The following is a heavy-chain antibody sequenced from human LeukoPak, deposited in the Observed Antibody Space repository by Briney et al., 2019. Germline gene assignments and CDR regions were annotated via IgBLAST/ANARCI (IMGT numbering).Heavy chain of an antibody. CDR3: AREEVVCSGGSCYPSYSFWFDP. CDR1: GGSISSGSYY. D-gene: IGHD2-15*01. V-gene: IGHV4-61*02. Sequence: PSETLSLTCTVSGGSISSGSYYWSWIRQPAGKGLEWIGRIYTSGSTNYNPSLKSRVTISVDTSKNQFSLKLSSVTAADTAVYYCAREEVVCSGGSCYPSYSFWFDPWGQGTLVTVSS. CDR2: IYTSGST. J-gene: IGHJ5*02.